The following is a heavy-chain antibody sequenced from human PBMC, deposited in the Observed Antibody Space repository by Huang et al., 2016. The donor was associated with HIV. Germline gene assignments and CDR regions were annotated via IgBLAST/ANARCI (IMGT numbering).Heavy chain of an antibody. CDR3: ARDRRSELGYSSGWYDL. CDR2: STSGRSFI. CDR1: GFTFSSHT. Sequence: EVQLVESGGGLVKPGGSLRLSCAASGFTFSSHTMNWVRQAPGKGLEWVSSSTSGRSFIYYSDSIKGRFTVSRDNAKSSLYLHMNSLRVEDTAVYYCARDRRSELGYSSGWYDLWGQGTLVTVPS. V-gene: IGHV3-21*06. D-gene: IGHD3-22*01. J-gene: IGHJ5*02.